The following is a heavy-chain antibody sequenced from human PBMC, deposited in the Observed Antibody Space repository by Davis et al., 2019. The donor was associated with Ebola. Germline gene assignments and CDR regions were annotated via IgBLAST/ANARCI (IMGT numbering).Heavy chain of an antibody. CDR2: ISAYNGNT. Sequence: ASVKVSCKASGYTFTSYGISWVRQAPGQGLEWMGWISAYNGNTNYAQKLQGRVTMTADTSTSTAYMELRSLRSEDTAVYYCARDRRELPHYYYGMDVWGQGTTVTVSS. D-gene: IGHD1-26*01. V-gene: IGHV1-18*01. CDR1: GYTFTSYG. J-gene: IGHJ6*02. CDR3: ARDRRELPHYYYGMDV.